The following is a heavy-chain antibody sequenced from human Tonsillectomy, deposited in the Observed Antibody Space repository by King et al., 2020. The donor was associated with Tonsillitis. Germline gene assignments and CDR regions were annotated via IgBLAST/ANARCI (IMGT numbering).Heavy chain of an antibody. Sequence: GQLVQSGAEVKKPGASVKVSCKASGYSFTDYYIHWVRQAPGQGLEWMGWINPNSGGTNSAQKFQGRVTMTRDMSISTAYMELRRLRSDDTAVYYCARDIDPYYYGSSGYDEAFDIWGQGTMVTVSS. CDR1: GYSFTDYY. CDR2: INPNSGGT. V-gene: IGHV1-2*02. D-gene: IGHD3-22*01. CDR3: ARDIDPYYYGSSGYDEAFDI. J-gene: IGHJ3*02.